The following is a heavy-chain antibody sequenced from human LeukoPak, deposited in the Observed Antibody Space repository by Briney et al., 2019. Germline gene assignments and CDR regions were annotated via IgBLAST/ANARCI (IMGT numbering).Heavy chain of an antibody. CDR2: IIPILGIA. CDR1: GGTFTIYA. Sequence: SVTVSFTASGGTFTIYAISWVRQAPGQGLEWMGRIIPILGIANYAQKFQGRVTITADKSTSTAYMELSSLRSEDTAVYYCARDGIDHYYDSSGYYLPFDYWGQGTLVTVSS. V-gene: IGHV1-69*04. D-gene: IGHD3-22*01. CDR3: ARDGIDHYYDSSGYYLPFDY. J-gene: IGHJ4*02.